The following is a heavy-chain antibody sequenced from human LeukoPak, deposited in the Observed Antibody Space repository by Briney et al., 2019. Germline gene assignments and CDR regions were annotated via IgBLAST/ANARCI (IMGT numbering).Heavy chain of an antibody. CDR1: GFSLSTSGIC. CDR2: IDWDDDK. J-gene: IGHJ4*02. Sequence: KSGPTLMNPTQTLTLTCTFSGFSLSTSGICVNWIRQPPGKALEWLARIDWDDDKYYSTSLKTRLTISKDTAKNQVVLTMTNMDPVDTATYYCAGSTLVLDHWAPETLVTVSS. D-gene: IGHD3-10*01. CDR3: AGSTLVLDH. V-gene: IGHV2-70*11.